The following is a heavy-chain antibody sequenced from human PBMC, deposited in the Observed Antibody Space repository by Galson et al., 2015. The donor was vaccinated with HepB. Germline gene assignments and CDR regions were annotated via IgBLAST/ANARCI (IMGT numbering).Heavy chain of an antibody. CDR1: GFTFTSYA. J-gene: IGHJ3*01. CDR3: AKDKAGYGAFDV. CDR2: ISSDGNKR. Sequence: SLRLSCAASGFTFTSYAMHWVRRAAGKGLEWVAIISSDGNKRYYAGSVKGRFTISRDNSKNTLFLQMDSLRPEDTALFYCAKDKAGYGAFDVWGQGTVVTVSS. D-gene: IGHD5-12*01. V-gene: IGHV3-30-3*01.